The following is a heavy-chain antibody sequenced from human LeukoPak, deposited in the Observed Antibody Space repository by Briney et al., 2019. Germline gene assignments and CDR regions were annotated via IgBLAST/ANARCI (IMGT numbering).Heavy chain of an antibody. CDR1: GFTVSSNY. J-gene: IGHJ4*02. CDR3: ARDVSSGYYSD. D-gene: IGHD3-22*01. V-gene: IGHV3-53*04. CDR2: IYSGGST. Sequence: GGSLRLSCAASGFTVSSNYMSWVRQAPGKGLEWVSVIYSGGSTYYADSVKGRFTISRHNSKNTLYLQMDSLRAEDTAVYYCARDVSSGYYSDWGQGTLVTVSS.